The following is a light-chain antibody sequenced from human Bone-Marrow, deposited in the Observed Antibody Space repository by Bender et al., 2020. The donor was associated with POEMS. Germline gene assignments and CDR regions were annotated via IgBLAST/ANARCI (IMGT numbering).Light chain of an antibody. CDR2: YDN. CDR1: NIGSKS. CDR3: QVWDTSGDHWV. Sequence: AARITCGGNNIGSKSVHWYQQKPGQAPVLVIYYDNDRPSGIPERFSGSKSGNTATLTISRVEAGDEADYYCQVWDTSGDHWVFGGGTKLTVL. V-gene: IGLV3-21*04. J-gene: IGLJ3*02.